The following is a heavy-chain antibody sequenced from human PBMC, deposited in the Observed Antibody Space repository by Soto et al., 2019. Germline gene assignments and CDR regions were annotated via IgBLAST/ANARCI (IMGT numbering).Heavy chain of an antibody. D-gene: IGHD2-15*01. CDR1: GGSISSSSYY. V-gene: IGHV4-39*07. Sequence: SETLSLTCTVSGGSISSSSYYWGWIRQPPGKGLEWIGEINHSGSTNYNPSLKSRVTISVDTSKNQFSLKLSSVTAADTAVYYCARGYCSGGSCGNWFDPWGQGTLVT. CDR3: ARGYCSGGSCGNWFDP. CDR2: INHSGST. J-gene: IGHJ5*02.